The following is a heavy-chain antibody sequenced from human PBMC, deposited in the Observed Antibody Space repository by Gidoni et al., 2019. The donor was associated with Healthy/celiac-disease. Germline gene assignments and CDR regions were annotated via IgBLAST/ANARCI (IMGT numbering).Heavy chain of an antibody. CDR2: RSYDGSNK. CDR3: ARGEGSGWYPDSN. V-gene: IGHV3-30*03. Sequence: QVQLVESGGGVVQPGRSLRLSCAASGFTFSSYGMHWVRQAPGKGLEGVAVRSYDGSNKYYADSVKGRFTISRDNSKNTLYLQMNSLRAEDTAVYYCARGEGSGWYPDSNWGQGTLVTVSS. D-gene: IGHD6-19*01. CDR1: GFTFSSYG. J-gene: IGHJ4*02.